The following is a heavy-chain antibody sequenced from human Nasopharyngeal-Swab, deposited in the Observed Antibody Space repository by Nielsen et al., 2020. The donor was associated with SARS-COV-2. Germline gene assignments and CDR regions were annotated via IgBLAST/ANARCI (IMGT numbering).Heavy chain of an antibody. CDR3: AREGYNWNSGSPYGMDV. V-gene: IGHV3-7*03. CDR1: GFTFSSYW. J-gene: IGHJ6*02. Sequence: GGSLRLSCAASGFTFSSYWMSWVRQAPGKGLEWVANIKQDGSEKYYVDSVKGRFTTSRDNAKNSLYLQMNSLRAEDTAVYYCAREGYNWNSGSPYGMDVWGQGTTVTVSS. CDR2: IKQDGSEK. D-gene: IGHD1-7*01.